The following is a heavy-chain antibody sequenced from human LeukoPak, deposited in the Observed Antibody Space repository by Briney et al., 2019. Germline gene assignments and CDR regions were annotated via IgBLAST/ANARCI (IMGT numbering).Heavy chain of an antibody. V-gene: IGHV1-2*02. D-gene: IGHD6-13*01. Sequence: GASVKVSCKASGYTFTGYYMHWVRQAPGQGLEWMGWINPNSGGTNYAQKFQGRVTMTRDTSISTAYMELSRLRSDDTAVYYCARLGQAADSPWFDPWGQGTLVTVSS. CDR1: GYTFTGYY. CDR3: ARLGQAADSPWFDP. CDR2: INPNSGGT. J-gene: IGHJ5*02.